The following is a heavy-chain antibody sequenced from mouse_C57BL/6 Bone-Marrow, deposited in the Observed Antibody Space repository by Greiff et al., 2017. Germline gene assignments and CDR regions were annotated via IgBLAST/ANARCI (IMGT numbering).Heavy chain of an antibody. CDR1: GFTFSSYG. Sequence: VQLKESGGDLVKPGGSLKLSCAASGFTFSSYGMSWVRQTPDKRLEWVATISSGGSYTYYPDSVKGRFTISRDNAKNTLYLHMSSLKSEDTAMYYCTSLRPYSMDYWGQGTSVTVSS. J-gene: IGHJ4*01. V-gene: IGHV5-6*01. CDR2: ISSGGSYT. CDR3: TSLRPYSMDY. D-gene: IGHD1-1*01.